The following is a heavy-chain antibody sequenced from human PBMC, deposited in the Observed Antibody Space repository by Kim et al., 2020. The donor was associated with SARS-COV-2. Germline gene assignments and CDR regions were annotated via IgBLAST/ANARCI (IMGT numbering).Heavy chain of an antibody. CDR3: ARDRGDLWFGDPNWFDP. D-gene: IGHD3-10*01. CDR1: GGSISSYY. CDR2: IYYSGST. J-gene: IGHJ5*02. V-gene: IGHV4-59*01. Sequence: SETLSLTCTVSGGSISSYYWSWIRQPPGKGLEWIGYIYYSGSTNYNPSLKSRVTISVDTSKNQFSLKLSSVTAADTAVYYCARDRGDLWFGDPNWFDPWGQGTLVTVSS.